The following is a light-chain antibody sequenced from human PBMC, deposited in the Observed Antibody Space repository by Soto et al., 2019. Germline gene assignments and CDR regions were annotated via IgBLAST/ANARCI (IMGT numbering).Light chain of an antibody. CDR3: QVWDGRSDPNVI. CDR2: DDS. CDR1: NIGGKS. V-gene: IGLV3-21*02. J-gene: IGLJ2*01. Sequence: SYELTQPPSVSVAPGQTARITCGGSNIGGKSVHWYQQKPGQAPVLVVYDDSDRPSGIPERLSGSNSGNTATLTISRVEAGDEADYYCQVWDGRSDPNVIFGGGTQLTVL.